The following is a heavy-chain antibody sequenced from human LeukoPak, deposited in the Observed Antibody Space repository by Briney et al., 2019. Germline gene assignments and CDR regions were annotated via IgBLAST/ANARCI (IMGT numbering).Heavy chain of an antibody. CDR1: GGSFSGYY. V-gene: IGHV4-34*01. CDR2: INHSGST. Sequence: PSETLSLTCAVYGGSFSGYYWSWIRQPPGKGLEWIGEINHSGSTNYNPSLKSRVTMSVDTSKNQFSLNLTSVTAADTAVYYCARDLLHRGYAFDIWGQGTMVTVSS. J-gene: IGHJ3*02. CDR3: ARDLLHRGYAFDI. D-gene: IGHD5-12*01.